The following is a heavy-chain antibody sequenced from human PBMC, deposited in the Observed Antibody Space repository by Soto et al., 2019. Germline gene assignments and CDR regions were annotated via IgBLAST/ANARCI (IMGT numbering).Heavy chain of an antibody. CDR3: ASANYYDSRISTGAYYYGMDV. CDR1: GGSISSSSYY. D-gene: IGHD3-22*01. CDR2: IYYSGST. J-gene: IGHJ6*02. Sequence: NPSETLSLTCTVSGGSISSSSYYWGWSRQPPGKGLEWIGSIYYSGSTYYNPSLRSRVTISVDTSKNQFSLKLSSVTAADTAVYYCASANYYDSRISTGAYYYGMDVWGQGTTVTVSS. V-gene: IGHV4-39*01.